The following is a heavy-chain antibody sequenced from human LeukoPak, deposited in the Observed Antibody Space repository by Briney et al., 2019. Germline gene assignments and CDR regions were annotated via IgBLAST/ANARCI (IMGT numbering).Heavy chain of an antibody. V-gene: IGHV4-59*08. Sequence: PSETLSLTCNVSGGSISSSYWSWIRQPPGKGLEWVGYIYNTGTTNYNPSLNRRVTISVDTSKNQLSLRLSSVTTADTAVYYCAGHEPPGGRRHLDYWGQGTLVTVSS. J-gene: IGHJ4*02. CDR2: IYNTGTT. D-gene: IGHD1-14*01. CDR3: AGHEPPGGRRHLDY. CDR1: GGSISSSY.